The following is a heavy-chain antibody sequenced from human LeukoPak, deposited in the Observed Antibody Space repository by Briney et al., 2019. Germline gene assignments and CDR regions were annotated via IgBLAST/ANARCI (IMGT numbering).Heavy chain of an antibody. CDR2: ISGSGGSA. V-gene: IGHV3-23*01. CDR3: AKELRSISATTGFDY. Sequence: GESLRLSCAASGFTFSTYAMSWVRQAPGKGLEWVSAISGSGGSAYYADPVKGRFTISRDNSKNTLYLQMNSLRAEDTAVYYCAKELRSISATTGFDYWGQGTLVTVSS. CDR1: GFTFSTYA. D-gene: IGHD1-20*01. J-gene: IGHJ4*02.